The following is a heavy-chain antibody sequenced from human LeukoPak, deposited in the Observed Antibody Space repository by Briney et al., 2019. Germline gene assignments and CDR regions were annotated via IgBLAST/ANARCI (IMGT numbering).Heavy chain of an antibody. V-gene: IGHV1-69*13. J-gene: IGHJ5*02. Sequence: ASVKVSCKASGGTFSSYAISWVRQAPGQGLEWMGGIIPIFGTANYAQKFQGRVTITADESTSTAYMELSSLRSEDTAVYYCASIIVVVPAAIRADLGFDPWGQGTLVTVSS. CDR1: GGTFSSYA. D-gene: IGHD2-2*01. CDR3: ASIIVVVPAAIRADLGFDP. CDR2: IIPIFGTA.